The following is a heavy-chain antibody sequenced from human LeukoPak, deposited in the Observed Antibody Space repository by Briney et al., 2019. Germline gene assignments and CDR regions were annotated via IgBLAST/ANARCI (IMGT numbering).Heavy chain of an antibody. D-gene: IGHD5-24*01. CDR3: ARGYTRDADY. J-gene: IGHJ4*02. CDR1: GFTFSSYA. CDR2: ISSNGGST. V-gene: IGHV3-64*01. Sequence: GGSLRLSCAASGFTFSSYAMHWARQAPGKGLEYVSAISSNGGSTYYANSVKGRFNISRDNSKNTLYLQMGSLRAEDMAVYYCARGYTRDADYWGQGTLVTVSS.